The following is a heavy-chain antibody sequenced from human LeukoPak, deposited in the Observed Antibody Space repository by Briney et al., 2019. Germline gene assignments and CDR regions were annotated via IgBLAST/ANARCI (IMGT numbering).Heavy chain of an antibody. V-gene: IGHV1-69*05. D-gene: IGHD3-10*01. CDR1: GGTFSSYA. Sequence: GASVKVSCKASGGTFSSYAISWVRQAPGQGLEWMGGIIPIFGTANYAQKFQGRVTMTRNTSISTAYMELSSLRSEDTAVYYCARGFLLRLLWFGEHHDAFDIWGQGTMVTVSS. CDR3: ARGFLLRLLWFGEHHDAFDI. CDR2: IIPIFGTA. J-gene: IGHJ3*02.